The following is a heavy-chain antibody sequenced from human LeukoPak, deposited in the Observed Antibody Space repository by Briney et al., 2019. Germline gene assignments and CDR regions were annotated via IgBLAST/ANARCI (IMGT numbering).Heavy chain of an antibody. CDR3: ARDICSSTSCYIAYNWFDP. CDR2: ISSSGSTI. CDR1: GFTFSDYY. D-gene: IGHD2-2*01. J-gene: IGHJ5*02. Sequence: GGSLRLSCAASGFTFSDYYMSWIRQAPGKGLEWVSHISSSGSTIYYADSVKGRFTISRDNAKNSLYLQMNSLRAEDTAVYYCARDICSSTSCYIAYNWFDPWGQGTLVTVSS. V-gene: IGHV3-11*04.